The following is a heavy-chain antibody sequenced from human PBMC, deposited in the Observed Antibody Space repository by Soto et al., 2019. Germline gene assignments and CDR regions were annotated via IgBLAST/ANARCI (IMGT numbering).Heavy chain of an antibody. CDR3: ARGPDRGAIYYYYGMDV. CDR2: VHHSGST. V-gene: IGHV4-31*03. Sequence: LSLTCTVSGGSISSGGYYWSWLRQHAGTGLEWIGYVHHSGSTFYRSSLRSRVSMSIDTSNNHFSLNLTSVTAADTAVYYCARGPDRGAIYYYYGMDVWGQGTTVTVSS. J-gene: IGHJ6*02. CDR1: GGSISSGGYY. D-gene: IGHD3-10*01.